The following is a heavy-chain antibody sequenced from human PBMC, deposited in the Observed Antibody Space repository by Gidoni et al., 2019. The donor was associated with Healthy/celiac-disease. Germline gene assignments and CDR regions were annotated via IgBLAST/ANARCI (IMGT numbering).Heavy chain of an antibody. Sequence: VQLVPSGGEVEKPGASVKVSCKASGYTFPSHYLPWVRQAPGQGLEWMGIINPSGGSTSYAQKFQGRVTMTRDTSTSTVYMELSSLRSEDTAVYYCAREYCTNGVCYFEGRWFDPWGQGTLVTVSS. D-gene: IGHD2-8*01. J-gene: IGHJ5*02. CDR3: AREYCTNGVCYFEGRWFDP. V-gene: IGHV1-46*01. CDR1: GYTFPSHY. CDR2: INPSGGST.